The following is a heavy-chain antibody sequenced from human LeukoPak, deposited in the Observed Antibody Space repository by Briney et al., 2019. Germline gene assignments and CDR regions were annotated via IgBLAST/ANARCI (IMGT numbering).Heavy chain of an antibody. CDR2: ISPYNGHT. CDR1: GRTFTSYG. J-gene: IGHJ4*02. Sequence: VASVKVSCKASGRTFTSYGISWVRQVPGQGLEWMGWISPYNGHTKYADKLQGRITMTTDTSTSTAYMELRSLRSDDTAVYSCARDRNNYGSGSYPSDYWGQGTLVTVSS. D-gene: IGHD3-10*01. V-gene: IGHV1-18*01. CDR3: ARDRNNYGSGSYPSDY.